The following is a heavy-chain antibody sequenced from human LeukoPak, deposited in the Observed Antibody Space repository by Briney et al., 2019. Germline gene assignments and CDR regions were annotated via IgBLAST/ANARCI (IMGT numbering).Heavy chain of an antibody. CDR2: INTDGSVT. CDR1: GFTFSRHW. Sequence: VGSLTVSRAASGFTFSRHWMHWVRQAPGKGLVWVSRINTDGSVTTYADSVKGRFTISRDNAKNTLYLQMNSLRAEDTAVYYCTNSLMTTTGGNYWGHGALVSVSS. V-gene: IGHV3-74*01. J-gene: IGHJ4*03. CDR3: TNSLMTTTGGNY. D-gene: IGHD4-11*01.